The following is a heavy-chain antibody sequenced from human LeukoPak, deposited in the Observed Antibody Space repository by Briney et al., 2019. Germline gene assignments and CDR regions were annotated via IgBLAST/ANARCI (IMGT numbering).Heavy chain of an antibody. J-gene: IGHJ3*02. Sequence: ASVTVSCTASGYTFTSYGISWVRQAPGQGLEWMGWISAYNGNTNYAQKLQGRVTMTTDTSTSTAYMGLRSLRSDDTAVYYCARPLAAGDDDAFDIWGQGTMVTVSS. D-gene: IGHD6-13*01. CDR3: ARPLAAGDDDAFDI. V-gene: IGHV1-18*01. CDR2: ISAYNGNT. CDR1: GYTFTSYG.